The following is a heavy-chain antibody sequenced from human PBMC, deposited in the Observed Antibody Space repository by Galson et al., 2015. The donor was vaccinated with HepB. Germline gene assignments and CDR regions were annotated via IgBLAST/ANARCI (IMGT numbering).Heavy chain of an antibody. Sequence: SLRLSCAASGFTFSNYAMSWVRQAPGKGLEWVSAISGSGGSTYFADSVKGRFTISRDNSKNTLYLQVNSLRAEDTAVYYCAKDYDILTGYHNPFGYWGQGTLVTVSS. CDR2: ISGSGGST. CDR3: AKDYDILTGYHNPFGY. CDR1: GFTFSNYA. J-gene: IGHJ4*02. V-gene: IGHV3-23*01. D-gene: IGHD3-9*01.